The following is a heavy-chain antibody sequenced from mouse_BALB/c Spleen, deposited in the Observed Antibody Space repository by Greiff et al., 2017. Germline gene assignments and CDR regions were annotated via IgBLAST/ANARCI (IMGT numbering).Heavy chain of an antibody. CDR3: ARSDYVGDYYAMDY. V-gene: IGHV5-17*02. J-gene: IGHJ4*01. D-gene: IGHD1-1*01. Sequence: EVKLVESGGGLVQPGGSRKLSCAASGFTFSSFGMHWVRQAPEKGLEWVAYISSGSSTIYYADTVKGRFTISRDNPKNTLFLQMTSLRSEDTAMYYCARSDYVGDYYAMDYWGQGTSVTVSS. CDR1: GFTFSSFG. CDR2: ISSGSSTI.